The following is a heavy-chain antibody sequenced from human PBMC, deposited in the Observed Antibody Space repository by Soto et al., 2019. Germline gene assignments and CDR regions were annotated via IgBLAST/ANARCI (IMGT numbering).Heavy chain of an antibody. J-gene: IGHJ4*02. CDR2: IYYSGST. CDR3: AGSIAAAGPPFFDY. V-gene: IGHV4-39*01. D-gene: IGHD6-13*01. Sequence: SETLSLTCTVSGGSISSSSYYWGWIRQPPGKGLEWIGSIYYSGSTYYNPSLKSRVTISLDTSKNQFSLNLSSVTAADTAVYYCAGSIAAAGPPFFDYWGQGTLVTVSS. CDR1: GGSISSSSYY.